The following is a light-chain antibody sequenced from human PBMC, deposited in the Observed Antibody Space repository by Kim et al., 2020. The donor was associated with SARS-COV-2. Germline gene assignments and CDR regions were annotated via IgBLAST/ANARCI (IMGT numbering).Light chain of an antibody. V-gene: IGLV3-21*04. CDR3: QVWDSSSDHRVV. CDR1: SIGSKS. CDR2: YDS. Sequence: PDKTARVSCGGNSIGSKSVSWYQTKSGQAPVLVIYYDSDRPSGIPERFSGSNSGNTATLTISRVEAGDEADYYCQVWDSSSDHRVVFGGGTQLTVL. J-gene: IGLJ2*01.